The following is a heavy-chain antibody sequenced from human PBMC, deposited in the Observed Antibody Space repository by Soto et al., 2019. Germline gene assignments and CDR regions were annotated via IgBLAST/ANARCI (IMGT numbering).Heavy chain of an antibody. Sequence: SETLSLTCTVSGGSISIYYWSWIRQPPGKGLEWVGYISNSGGTNYDPSLKSRVTISMDTSKNQFSLKLTSVTAADTAVYYCARDFRAVGALDYWGQGSLVTVSS. CDR3: ARDFRAVGALDY. V-gene: IGHV4-59*01. CDR1: GGSISIYY. CDR2: ISNSGGT. D-gene: IGHD1-26*01. J-gene: IGHJ4*02.